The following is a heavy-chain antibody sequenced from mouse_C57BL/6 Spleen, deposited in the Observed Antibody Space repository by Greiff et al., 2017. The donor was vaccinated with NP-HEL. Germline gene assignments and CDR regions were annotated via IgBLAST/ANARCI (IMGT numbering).Heavy chain of an antibody. V-gene: IGHV5-12*01. CDR1: GFTFSDYY. D-gene: IGHD1-1*01. CDR2: ISNGGGST. CDR3: ARQGYYYGSRYFDV. Sequence: EVMLVESGGGLVQPGGSLKLSCAASGFTFSDYYMYWVRQTPEKRLEWVAYISNGGGSTYYPDTVKGRFTISRDNAKNTLYLQMSRLKSEDTAMYYCARQGYYYGSRYFDVWGTGTTVTVSS. J-gene: IGHJ1*03.